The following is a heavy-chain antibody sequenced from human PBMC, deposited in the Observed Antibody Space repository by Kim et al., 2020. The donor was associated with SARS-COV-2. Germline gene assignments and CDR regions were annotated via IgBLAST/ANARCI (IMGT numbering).Heavy chain of an antibody. CDR1: GGTFSSYA. D-gene: IGHD3-10*01. V-gene: IGHV1-69*13. Sequence: SVKVSCKASGGTFSSYAISWVRQAPGQGLEWMGGIIPIFGTANYAQKFQGRVTITADESTSTAYMELSSLRSEDTAVYYCARERSLTYYYGSGSQALDYWGQGTLVTVSS. CDR3: ARERSLTYYYGSGSQALDY. CDR2: IIPIFGTA. J-gene: IGHJ4*02.